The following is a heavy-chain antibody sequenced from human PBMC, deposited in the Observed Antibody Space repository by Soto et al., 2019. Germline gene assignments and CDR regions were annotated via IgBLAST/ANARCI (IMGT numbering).Heavy chain of an antibody. D-gene: IGHD1-26*01. V-gene: IGHV1-3*01. J-gene: IGHJ3*02. CDR1: GYTFTSYA. Sequence: ASVKVSCKASGYTFTSYAMHWVRQAPGQRLEWMGWINAGNGNTKYSQKFQGRVTITRDTSASTAYMELSSLRSEDTAVYYCATPSRIVGARSTAFDIWGQGKMVTVSS. CDR2: INAGNGNT. CDR3: ATPSRIVGARSTAFDI.